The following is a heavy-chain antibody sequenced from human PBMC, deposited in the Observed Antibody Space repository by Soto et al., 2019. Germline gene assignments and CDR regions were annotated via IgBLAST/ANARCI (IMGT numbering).Heavy chain of an antibody. CDR1: GFTFSSYA. CDR2: ISGSGGST. V-gene: IGHV3-23*01. Sequence: GGSLRLSCAASGFTFSSYAMSWVRQAPGKGLEWVSAISGSGGSTYYADSVKGRFTISRDNSKNTLYLQMNSLRAEDTAVYYCAKPHTNEQWLPYYFDYWGQGTLVTVSS. J-gene: IGHJ4*02. CDR3: AKPHTNEQWLPYYFDY. D-gene: IGHD6-19*01.